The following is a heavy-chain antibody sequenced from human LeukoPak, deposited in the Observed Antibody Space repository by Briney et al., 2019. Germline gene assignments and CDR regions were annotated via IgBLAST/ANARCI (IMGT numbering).Heavy chain of an antibody. D-gene: IGHD3-3*01. CDR1: GYSFTSYW. V-gene: IGHV5-51*01. J-gene: IGHJ6*02. CDR3: ARSTYYDFWSGYYPTGYGMDV. Sequence: GESLKISCKGSGYSFTSYWIGWVRQMPGKGLEWMGIIYPGVSDTRYSPSFQGQVTISADKSISTAYLQWSSLKASDTAMYYCARSTYYDFWSGYYPTGYGMDVWGQGTTVTVSS. CDR2: IYPGVSDT.